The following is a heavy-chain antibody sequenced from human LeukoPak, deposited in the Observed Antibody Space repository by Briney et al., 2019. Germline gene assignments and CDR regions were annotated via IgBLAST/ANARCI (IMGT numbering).Heavy chain of an antibody. CDR3: AKDRLRVAGGFDY. D-gene: IGHD3-10*01. CDR2: ISDSGGST. J-gene: IGHJ4*02. CDR1: GFTFSSHG. V-gene: IGHV3-23*01. Sequence: PGGSLRLSCEASGFTFSSHGMSWVRQAPGKGLEWVSSISDSGGSTYYADSVKGRFTISRDNSKNTLYVQMNSLRAEDTAVYYCAKDRLRVAGGFDYWGQGTLVTVSS.